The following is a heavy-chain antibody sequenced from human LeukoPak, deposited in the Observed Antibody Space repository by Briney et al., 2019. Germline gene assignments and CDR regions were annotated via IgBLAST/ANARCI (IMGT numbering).Heavy chain of an antibody. J-gene: IGHJ4*02. CDR2: VRYDGSNK. CDR3: ARSSGWGMYYFDY. CDR1: GFTFSSYG. D-gene: IGHD6-19*01. V-gene: IGHV3-33*07. Sequence: GGSLRLSCAASGFTFSSYGMYWVRQAPGKGLEWVAFVRYDGSNKYYADSVKGRFTISRDNSKNTLYLQMNSLRAEDTAVYYCARSSGWGMYYFDYWGQGTLVTVSS.